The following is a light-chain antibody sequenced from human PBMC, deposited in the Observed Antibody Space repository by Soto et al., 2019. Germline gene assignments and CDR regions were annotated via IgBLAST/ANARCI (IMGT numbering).Light chain of an antibody. CDR1: QSVRTY. CDR3: QQRNSWPPIT. CDR2: DAS. J-gene: IGKJ5*01. Sequence: EIMLTHSPVTLSLTPGERATLSCRASQSVRTYLAWYQVKPGQAPRLLIYDASSRASGVPARFSGSGSGTDFTLTISSLEPEDFALYYCQQRNSWPPITFGQGTRPEI. V-gene: IGKV3-11*01.